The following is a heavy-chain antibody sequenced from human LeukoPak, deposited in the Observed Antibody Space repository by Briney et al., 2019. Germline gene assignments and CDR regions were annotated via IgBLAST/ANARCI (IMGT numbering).Heavy chain of an antibody. Sequence: GEALEISFKGSGCNLTSYWIGWGRPMPGEGGDWRGIIYPAASDTTYSPSFQAHVTISADNSIRTAYLQWSSLKASDTAMYYCVGSSGYSDYHLHHWGQGTLVTVSS. CDR3: VGSSGYSDYHLHH. J-gene: IGHJ5*02. CDR1: GCNLTSYW. D-gene: IGHD3-22*01. CDR2: IYPAASDT. V-gene: IGHV5-51*01.